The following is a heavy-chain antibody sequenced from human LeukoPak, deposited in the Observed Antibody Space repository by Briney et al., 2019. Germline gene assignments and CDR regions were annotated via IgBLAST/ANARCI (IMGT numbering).Heavy chain of an antibody. J-gene: IGHJ4*02. CDR2: ISSGGGIT. Sequence: GGSLRLSCAASGFTFNTYAMSWVRQAPGMGLEWISVISSGGGITFYADSVKGRFTISRDNSKNTLYLQMNSLRAEDTAVYFCXXXXFTGSFRFDSWGQGTLVTVSS. D-gene: IGHD3-10*01. CDR1: GFTFNTYA. V-gene: IGHV3-23*01. CDR3: XXXXFTGSFRFDS.